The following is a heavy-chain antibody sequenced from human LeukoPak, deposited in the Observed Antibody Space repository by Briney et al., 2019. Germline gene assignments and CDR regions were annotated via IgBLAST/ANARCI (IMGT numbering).Heavy chain of an antibody. J-gene: IGHJ5*02. CDR2: IKQEGTET. D-gene: IGHD3-22*01. CDR1: GFTYSSHS. V-gene: IGHV3-7*01. CDR3: ARGPRGYDSSGGP. Sequence: GSLRLSCAASGFTYSSHSMNWVRQTPGKGLEWLANIKQEGTETYYVDSVKGRFTISRDNAKSSLYLQMNSLRAEDTAVYYCARGPRGYDSSGGPWGQGTLVTVSS.